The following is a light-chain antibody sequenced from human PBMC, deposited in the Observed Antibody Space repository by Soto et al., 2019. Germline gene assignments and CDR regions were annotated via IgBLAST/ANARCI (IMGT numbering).Light chain of an antibody. CDR1: QSVSRY. Sequence: EIVLTQSPATLSFSPGERATLSCRASQSVSRYLAWYQHKPGQAPRLLIYDASNRATGVAARFSGSGSGTDFTHTISSLEPEDFAVYYCQQRSNWPLYTFGHGTKLEIK. CDR3: QQRSNWPLYT. CDR2: DAS. V-gene: IGKV3-11*01. J-gene: IGKJ2*01.